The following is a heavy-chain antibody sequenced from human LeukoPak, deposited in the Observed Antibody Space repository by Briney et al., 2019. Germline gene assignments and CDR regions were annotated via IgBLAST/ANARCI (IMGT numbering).Heavy chain of an antibody. CDR1: GGSISSLNL. CDR3: AGLEGRYSTDWFYFFDY. D-gene: IGHD6-19*01. CDR2: MYLDGRT. J-gene: IGHJ4*02. Sequence: SGTLSLTCAVSGGSISSLNLWSWLRQPPGQGLEWVGVMYLDGRTNFHPSVRGRVTIFIDKPKNQLSLQLTSVTAADTAVYYCAGLEGRYSTDWFYFFDYWGQGALVTVSS. V-gene: IGHV4-4*02.